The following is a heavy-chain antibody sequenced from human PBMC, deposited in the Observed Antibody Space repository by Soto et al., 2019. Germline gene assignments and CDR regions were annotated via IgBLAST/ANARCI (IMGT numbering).Heavy chain of an antibody. D-gene: IGHD4-4*01. Sequence: PSETLSLTCTVSGGSISSGGYYLSWIRQHPGKGLEWIGYIYYSGGTYYNPSLKSRVTISVDTSKNQLSLKLRSVTAADKAVYYCARGDYSPYDYGMDVWGQGTTVTVSS. J-gene: IGHJ6*02. CDR1: GGSISSGGYY. CDR2: IYYSGGT. CDR3: ARGDYSPYDYGMDV. V-gene: IGHV4-31*03.